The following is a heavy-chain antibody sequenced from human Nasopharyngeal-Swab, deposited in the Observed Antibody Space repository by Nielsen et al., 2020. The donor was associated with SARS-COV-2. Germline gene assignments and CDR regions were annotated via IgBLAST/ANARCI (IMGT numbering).Heavy chain of an antibody. Sequence: GESLKISCAASGFTFSRYTMHWVRQAPGKVLDWVAVISYDGSNKYYADSVKGRFTISRDISKNTLYLQMNSLRAEDTAVFYCASTPLDSSGYYYAFHYWGRGTLVTVSS. CDR3: ASTPLDSSGYYYAFHY. V-gene: IGHV3-30-3*01. CDR1: GFTFSRYT. J-gene: IGHJ4*02. D-gene: IGHD3-22*01. CDR2: ISYDGSNK.